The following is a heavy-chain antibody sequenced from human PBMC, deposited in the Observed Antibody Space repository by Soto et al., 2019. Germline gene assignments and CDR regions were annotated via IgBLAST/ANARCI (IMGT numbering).Heavy chain of an antibody. V-gene: IGHV4-31*03. CDR3: ARDCWYYYYHGMDV. CDR2: IYYSGST. CDR1: GGSISSGGYY. D-gene: IGHD2-15*01. J-gene: IGHJ6*02. Sequence: QVQLQESGPGLVKPSQTLSLTCTVSGGSISSGGYYWSWIRQHPGKGLEWIGYIYYSGSTYYNPSLKSRVTISVDTSKNQFSLKLSSVTAADTAVYYCARDCWYYYYHGMDVWGQGTTVTVSS.